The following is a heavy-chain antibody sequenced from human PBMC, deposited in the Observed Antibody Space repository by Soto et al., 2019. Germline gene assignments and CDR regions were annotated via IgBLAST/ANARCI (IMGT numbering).Heavy chain of an antibody. CDR1: GFTFSNAW. CDR3: TTVDKSDYVWGSYRDAVHADYFQL. V-gene: IGHV3-15*07. CDR2: IKSKTDGGTT. Sequence: GGSLRLSCAASGFTFSNAWMNWVRQAPGKGLEWVGRIKSKTDGGTTDYAAPVKGRFTISRDDSKNTLYLQMNSLKTEDTAVYYCTTVDKSDYVWGSYRDAVHADYFQLWGQGTLVTVSS. J-gene: IGHJ1*01. D-gene: IGHD3-16*02.